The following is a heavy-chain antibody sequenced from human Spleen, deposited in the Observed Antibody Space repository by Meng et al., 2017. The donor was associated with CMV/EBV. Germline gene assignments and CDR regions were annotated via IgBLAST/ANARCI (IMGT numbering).Heavy chain of an antibody. Sequence: ASVKVSCKVSGYTLTELSMHWVRQAPGKGPEWMGGFDREDGETIYAEKFQGRVIMTEDTSTDTAYMELSSLRSEDTAVYYCATFDCSRTGCYASYYYYYGMDVWGQGTTVTVSS. CDR1: GYTLTELS. CDR3: ATFDCSRTGCYASYYYYYGMDV. J-gene: IGHJ6*02. CDR2: FDREDGET. V-gene: IGHV1-24*01. D-gene: IGHD2-2*01.